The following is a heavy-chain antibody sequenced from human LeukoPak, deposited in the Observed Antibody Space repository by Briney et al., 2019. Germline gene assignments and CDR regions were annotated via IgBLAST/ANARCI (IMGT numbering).Heavy chain of an antibody. Sequence: GASVTVSFTYCGYTFPIYFISGVGQAAGQGLAGVGWISAYNGNTNYAQKLQGRVTMTTDTSTSTVYMELRSLRFDDTAVYYCARGKYSSSSGDFDYWGQGTLVTVSS. D-gene: IGHD6-6*01. CDR3: ARGKYSSSSGDFDY. CDR2: ISAYNGNT. J-gene: IGHJ4*02. V-gene: IGHV1-18*01. CDR1: GYTFPIYF.